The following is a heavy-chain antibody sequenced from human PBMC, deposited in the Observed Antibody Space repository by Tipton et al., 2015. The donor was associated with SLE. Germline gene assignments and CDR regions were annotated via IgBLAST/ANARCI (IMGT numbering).Heavy chain of an antibody. CDR2: IWYDGSNK. Sequence: RSLRLSCAASGFTFSTSAMHWVCQAPGKGLEWVAVIWYDGSNKFYADSVKGRFTISRDNSKNTVSLQMNSLRVEDTAVYFCARGRGGEFLDYWGQGTLVTVSS. CDR1: GFTFSTSA. J-gene: IGHJ4*02. V-gene: IGHV3-33*01. CDR3: ARGRGGEFLDY. D-gene: IGHD3-16*01.